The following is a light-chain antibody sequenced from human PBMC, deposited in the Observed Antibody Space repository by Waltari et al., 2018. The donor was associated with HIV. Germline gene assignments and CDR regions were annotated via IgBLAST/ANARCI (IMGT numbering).Light chain of an antibody. J-gene: IGLJ2*01. CDR3: SSYTSSSTLYVV. Sequence: QFALIQPASVSGYPGQSISISCTGTSSHVGGCNADSLYHQHPCNAPRRMIYDVSYRPSGVSNRFSGSKSGNTASLTIAGLQAEDEADYYCSSYTSSSTLYVVFGGGTKLTV. V-gene: IGLV2-14*01. CDR1: SSHVGGCNA. CDR2: DVS.